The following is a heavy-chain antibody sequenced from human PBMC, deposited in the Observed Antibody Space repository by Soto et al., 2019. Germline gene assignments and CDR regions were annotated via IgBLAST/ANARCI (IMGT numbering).Heavy chain of an antibody. CDR1: LSSYR. D-gene: IGHD3-22*01. V-gene: IGHV3-30*19. CDR2: ISYDGSNK. Sequence: LSSYRWPWVLQTPGKGLWLVAVISYDGSNKYYADSVKGRFTISRENSKNTLYLQMNSLRAEDTAVYYCARGGYLEMATTLYYSYGMAVWGHGTTVTVSS. J-gene: IGHJ6*02. CDR3: ARGGYLEMATTLYYSYGMAV.